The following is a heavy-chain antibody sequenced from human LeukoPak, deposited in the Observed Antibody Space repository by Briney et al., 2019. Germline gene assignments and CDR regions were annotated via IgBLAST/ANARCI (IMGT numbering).Heavy chain of an antibody. D-gene: IGHD4-17*01. CDR2: IKQDGSEK. V-gene: IGHV3-7*01. CDR3: ALRSTDYGDYPRPSQH. J-gene: IGHJ1*01. Sequence: GGSLRLSCAASGFTFSSYWMSWVRQAPGKGLEWVANIKQDGSEKYYVDSVKGRFTISRDNAKNSLYLQMNSLRAEDTAVYYCALRSTDYGDYPRPSQHWGQGTLVTVSS. CDR1: GFTFSSYW.